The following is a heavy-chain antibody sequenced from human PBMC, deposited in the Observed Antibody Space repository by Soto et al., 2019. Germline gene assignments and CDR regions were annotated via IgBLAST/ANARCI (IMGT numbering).Heavy chain of an antibody. CDR2: FSLSGTT. CDR3: ARGMTPLGAPAWYYFDS. J-gene: IGHJ4*02. V-gene: IGHV4-4*07. D-gene: IGHD2-15*01. Sequence: SETLSLTCTVSGASITGSSYWSWIRQPAGKGLEWIGRFSLSGTTNYNPSLRGRVTMSADVSKNQFSLRLTSVTAADTALYYCARGMTPLGAPAWYYFDSWGQGTLVTSPQ. CDR1: GASITGSSY.